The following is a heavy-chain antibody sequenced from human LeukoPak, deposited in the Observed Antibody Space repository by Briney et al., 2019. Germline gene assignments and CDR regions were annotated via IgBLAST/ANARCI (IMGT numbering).Heavy chain of an antibody. CDR2: IYTSGST. J-gene: IGHJ5*02. CDR3: ARGYYDYVWGSYRYPNWFDP. Sequence: SETLSLTCTVSGGSISSYYWSWIRQPAGKGLEWIGRIYTSGSTNYNPSLKSRVTISVDTSKNQFSLKLSSVTAADTAVYYCARGYYDYVWGSYRYPNWFDPWGKGTLVTVSS. D-gene: IGHD3-16*02. CDR1: GGSISSYY. V-gene: IGHV4-4*07.